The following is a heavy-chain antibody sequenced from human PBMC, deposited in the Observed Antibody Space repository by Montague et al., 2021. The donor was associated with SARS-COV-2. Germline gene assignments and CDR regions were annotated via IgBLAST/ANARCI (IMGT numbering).Heavy chain of an antibody. J-gene: IGHJ5*02. CDR3: ARDRGDRGGYLHPYNWFDP. CDR2: IYTSGST. Sequence: SETLSLTCTVSGGSISSYHWSWIRQPAGKGLEWIGRIYTSGSTNYNPSLKSRVTMSVDTSQNQFSLKLSSVTAADTAVYYCARDRGDRGGYLHPYNWFDPWGQGTLVTVSS. V-gene: IGHV4-4*07. CDR1: GGSISSYH. D-gene: IGHD1-26*01.